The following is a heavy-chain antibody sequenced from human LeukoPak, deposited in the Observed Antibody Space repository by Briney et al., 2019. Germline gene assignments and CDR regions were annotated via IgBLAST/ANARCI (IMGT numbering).Heavy chain of an antibody. D-gene: IGHD4-17*01. Sequence: GGSLRLSCAASGITVTDSHMNWVRQAPGKGLEWVSVVYGDDSTDYADSVKGRFAISTDNSKTTIYLQMSSLRADDTAVYFCARHVSYGDYIAFDYWGQGILVTVSS. CDR3: ARHVSYGDYIAFDY. V-gene: IGHV3-66*04. CDR2: VYGDDST. J-gene: IGHJ4*02. CDR1: GITVTDSH.